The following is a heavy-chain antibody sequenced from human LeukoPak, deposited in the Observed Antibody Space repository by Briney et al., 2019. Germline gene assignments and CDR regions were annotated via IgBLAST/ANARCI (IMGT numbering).Heavy chain of an antibody. J-gene: IGHJ4*02. Sequence: GGSLRLSCAASGFTFSSYAMSWVRQAPGKGLEWVSAISGSGGSTYYADSVKGRFTISRDNSKNTLYLQMNSLRAEDTAVYYCAKYSGGYPRHFGYFDYWGQGTLVTVSS. CDR2: ISGSGGST. D-gene: IGHD1-26*01. CDR3: AKYSGGYPRHFGYFDY. CDR1: GFTFSSYA. V-gene: IGHV3-23*01.